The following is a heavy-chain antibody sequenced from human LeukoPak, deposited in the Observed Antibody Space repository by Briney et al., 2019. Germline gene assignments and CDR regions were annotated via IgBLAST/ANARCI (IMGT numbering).Heavy chain of an antibody. CDR1: GGSVSSANYY. Sequence: SETLSLTCSVSGGSVSSANYYWSWVRQPPGKGLEWIGYIYYSGSTTYNPPLKSRVTISVDTSKNQFSLKLTSVTAADTGVYYCVRHPRGGPYFDYWGQGTLVTVSS. J-gene: IGHJ4*02. CDR2: IYYSGST. D-gene: IGHD3-16*01. CDR3: VRHPRGGPYFDY. V-gene: IGHV4-61*01.